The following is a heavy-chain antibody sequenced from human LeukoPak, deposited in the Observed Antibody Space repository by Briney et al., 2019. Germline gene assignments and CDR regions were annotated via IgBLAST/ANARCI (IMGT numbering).Heavy chain of an antibody. CDR2: IYHSGST. D-gene: IGHD6-6*01. CDR3: ARMTEYSSSADAFDI. J-gene: IGHJ3*02. V-gene: IGHV4-38-2*01. CDR1: GYSISSGYY. Sequence: SETLSLTCAVSGYSISSGYYWGWIRPPPGKGLEWVGSIYHSGSTYYNPSLKSRVTISVDTSKNQFYLKLSSVTAADTAVYHCARMTEYSSSADAFDIWGQGTMVTVSS.